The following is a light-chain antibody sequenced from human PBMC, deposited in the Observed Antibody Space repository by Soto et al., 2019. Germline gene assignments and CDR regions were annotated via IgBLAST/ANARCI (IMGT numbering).Light chain of an antibody. CDR2: GAS. J-gene: IGKJ1*01. CDR1: QSVSSSF. CDR3: QQYGSAPT. V-gene: IGKV3-20*01. Sequence: EIVLTQSPGTLSLSPGERATLSCRASQSVSSSFLAWYQQKPDQAPSLLIYGASSRATGIPVWFSGSGSGTDFTLIVSRVEPEGCAVYYCQQYGSAPTFGQGTKVEIK.